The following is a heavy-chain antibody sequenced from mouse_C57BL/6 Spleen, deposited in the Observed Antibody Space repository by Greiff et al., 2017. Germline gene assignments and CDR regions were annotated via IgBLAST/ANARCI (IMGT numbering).Heavy chain of an antibody. CDR2: INPSSGYT. CDR1: GYTFTSYW. J-gene: IGHJ3*01. Sequence: QVQLKESGAELAKPGASVKLSCKASGYTFTSYWMHWVKQRPGQGLEWIGYINPSSGYTKYNQKFKDKATLTADKSSSTAYMQLSSLTYEDSAVYYCARSGDPSPAWFAYWGQGTLVTVSA. V-gene: IGHV1-7*01. D-gene: IGHD6-1*01. CDR3: ARSGDPSPAWFAY.